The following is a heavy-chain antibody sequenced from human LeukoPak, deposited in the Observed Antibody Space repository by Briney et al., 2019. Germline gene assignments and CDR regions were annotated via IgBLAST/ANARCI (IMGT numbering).Heavy chain of an antibody. CDR2: ISYDGSNK. V-gene: IGHV3-30*04. D-gene: IGHD4-17*01. CDR1: GFTFSSYA. Sequence: PGSSLRLSCAASGFTFSSYAINWVRQAPGKGLEWVAVISYDGSNKYYADSVKGRFTISRDNSKNTLYLQMNSLRAEDTAVYYCAREGTAYGDYPYYFDYWGQGTLVTVSS. CDR3: AREGTAYGDYPYYFDY. J-gene: IGHJ4*02.